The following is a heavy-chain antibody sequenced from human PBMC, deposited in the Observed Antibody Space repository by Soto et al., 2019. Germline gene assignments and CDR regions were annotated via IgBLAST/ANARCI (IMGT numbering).Heavy chain of an antibody. Sequence: GGSLRLSCAASGFTFSSYWMHWVRQAPGKGLVWVSRINSDGSSTSYADSVKGRFTISRDNAKNTLYLQMNSLRAEDTAVYYCERGPAAGITRYYYYYYGMDVCGQGTTVTVYS. CDR2: INSDGSST. V-gene: IGHV3-74*01. D-gene: IGHD6-13*01. CDR1: GFTFSSYW. J-gene: IGHJ6*02. CDR3: ERGPAAGITRYYYYYYGMDV.